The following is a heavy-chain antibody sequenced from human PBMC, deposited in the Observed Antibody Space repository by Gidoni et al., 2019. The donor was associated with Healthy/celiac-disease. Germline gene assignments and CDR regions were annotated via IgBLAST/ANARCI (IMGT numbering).Heavy chain of an antibody. CDR3: ARGGPRYGSGSLASRNWFDP. CDR2: IYHSGST. V-gene: IGHV4-4*02. D-gene: IGHD3-10*01. Sequence: QVQLQESGPGLVKPSGTLSLTCAVSGGSISSSNWWSWVRQPPGKGLEWIGEIYHSGSTNYNPSLKSRVTISVDKSKNQFSLKLSSVTAADTAVYYCARGGPRYGSGSLASRNWFDPWGQGTLVTVSS. CDR1: GGSISSSNW. J-gene: IGHJ5*02.